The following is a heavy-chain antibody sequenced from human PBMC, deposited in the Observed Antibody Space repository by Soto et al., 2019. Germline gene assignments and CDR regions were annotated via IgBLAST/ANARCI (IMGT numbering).Heavy chain of an antibody. CDR3: ARDRGNPDSFDV. D-gene: IGHD3-10*01. Sequence: GGSLRLSCAASGFNFSPFWMHWVLQAPWKGLVWVSQINSDGSTIVYADSVKGRFTISRDNAKNTLYLQMNSLRVEDTAVYFCARDRGNPDSFDVWGQGTMVTVSS. J-gene: IGHJ3*01. CDR2: INSDGSTI. CDR1: GFNFSPFW. V-gene: IGHV3-74*01.